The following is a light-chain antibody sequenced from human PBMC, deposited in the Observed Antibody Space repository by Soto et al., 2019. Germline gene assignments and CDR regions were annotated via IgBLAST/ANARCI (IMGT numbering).Light chain of an antibody. J-gene: IGLJ2*01. V-gene: IGLV2-8*01. Sequence: QSALTQPPSASGSPGQSFTISCSGTSSDIGAYNYVSWYQQHPGKAPKLLISEVTKRPSGVPDRFSGSKSGNTSSLTVSGLHGDDEADYYCSSYGGNNNDVIFGGGTQLTVL. CDR3: SSYGGNNNDVI. CDR1: SSDIGAYNY. CDR2: EVT.